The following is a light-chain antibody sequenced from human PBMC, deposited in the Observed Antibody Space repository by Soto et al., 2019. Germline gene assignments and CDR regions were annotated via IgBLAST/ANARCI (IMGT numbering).Light chain of an antibody. Sequence: EIVLTQSPCTLSLSPGERATLSCRASQSVSRTYLAWYQQKPVQAPRLLIYATSSRATGIPDRFSGSGSGTEFTLTISSLQSEDFAVYYCQQYNNWPWTFGQGTKVDIK. CDR2: ATS. J-gene: IGKJ1*01. V-gene: IGKV3D-15*01. CDR1: QSVSRTY. CDR3: QQYNNWPWT.